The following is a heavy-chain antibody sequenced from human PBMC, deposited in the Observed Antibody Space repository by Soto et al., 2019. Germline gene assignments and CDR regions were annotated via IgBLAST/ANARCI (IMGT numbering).Heavy chain of an antibody. Sequence: GGSLRLSCAASGFTFSSYAMSWVRQAPGKWLEWVSAISGSGGSTYYADSVKGRFTISRDNSKNTLYLQMNSLRAEDTAVYYCAKDREAGIVLMVYVLDYWGQGTLVTVSS. D-gene: IGHD2-8*01. CDR3: AKDREAGIVLMVYVLDY. CDR1: GFTFSSYA. J-gene: IGHJ4*02. V-gene: IGHV3-23*01. CDR2: ISGSGGST.